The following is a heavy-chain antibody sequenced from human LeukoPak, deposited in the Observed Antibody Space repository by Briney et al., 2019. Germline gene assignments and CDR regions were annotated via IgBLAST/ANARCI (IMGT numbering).Heavy chain of an antibody. D-gene: IGHD6-19*01. Sequence: SETLSLTCAVYGGSFRGYYWSWIRQPPGKGLEWIGEINHSGSTGYNPSLKSRVTISVDTSKNQFSLKLSSVTAADTAVYYCASSGWYRGYWGQGTLVTVSS. CDR3: ASSGWYRGY. J-gene: IGHJ4*02. V-gene: IGHV4-34*01. CDR1: GGSFRGYY. CDR2: INHSGST.